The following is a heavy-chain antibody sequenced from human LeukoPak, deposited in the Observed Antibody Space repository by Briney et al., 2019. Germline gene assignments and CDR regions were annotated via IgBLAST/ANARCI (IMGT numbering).Heavy chain of an antibody. D-gene: IGHD4-17*01. Sequence: GGSLRLSCAASGFMFSSYAMTWVRQAPGKGLEWVSSISGPGEFTYYAESVKGRCTISRDNSKSTVYLQMNSLRADDTAVYYCAKERQTGDYFTSDFWGQGTLVTVSS. CDR3: AKERQTGDYFTSDF. CDR1: GFMFSSYA. V-gene: IGHV3-23*01. CDR2: ISGPGEFT. J-gene: IGHJ4*02.